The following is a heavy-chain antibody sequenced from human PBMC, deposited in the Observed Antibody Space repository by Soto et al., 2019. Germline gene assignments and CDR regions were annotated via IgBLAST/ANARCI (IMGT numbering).Heavy chain of an antibody. J-gene: IGHJ4*02. CDR2: IFSNDEK. D-gene: IGHD3-9*01. V-gene: IGHV2-26*01. CDR3: VQYYDVFTGATNDY. CDR1: GFSLSNPRVG. Sequence: QVTLKESGPVLVKPTETLTLTCTVSGFSLSNPRVGVGWIRQPPGKAPEWLVHIFSNDEKSYSTSLKSRLTIARDTSKSQVVLTMNNMDPVDTATYYCVQYYDVFTGATNDYWGQGTLVTVSS.